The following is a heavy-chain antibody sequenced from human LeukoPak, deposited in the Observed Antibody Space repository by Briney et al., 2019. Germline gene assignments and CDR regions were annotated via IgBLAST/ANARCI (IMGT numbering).Heavy chain of an antibody. V-gene: IGHV5-51*01. J-gene: IGHJ5*02. D-gene: IGHD5-18*01. Sequence: GESLKISCKGSGYGFTSYWIGWGRRMPGKGVEWMGIIYPGDSDTRYSPSFQGQVTISADKSISTAYLQWSSLKASDTAMYYCASTDTAMVTPPRTWGQGTLVTVSS. CDR2: IYPGDSDT. CDR3: ASTDTAMVTPPRT. CDR1: GYGFTSYW.